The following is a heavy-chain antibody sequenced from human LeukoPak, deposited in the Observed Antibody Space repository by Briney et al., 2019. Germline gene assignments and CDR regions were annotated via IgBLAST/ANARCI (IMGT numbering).Heavy chain of an antibody. V-gene: IGHV3-23*01. CDR2: IRGSGGST. Sequence: GGSLRLSCAASGFTFSSYAMSWVRQAPGKGLEWVSAIRGSGGSTYYADSVKGRFTISRDNSKNTLYLQMNSLRAEDTAVYYCAKTGYFMPKYYFDYWGQGTLVIVSS. CDR3: AKTGYFMPKYYFDY. CDR1: GFTFSSYA. D-gene: IGHD3-9*01. J-gene: IGHJ4*02.